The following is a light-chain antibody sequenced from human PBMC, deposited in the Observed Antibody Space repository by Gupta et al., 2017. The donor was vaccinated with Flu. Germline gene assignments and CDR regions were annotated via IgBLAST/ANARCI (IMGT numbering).Light chain of an antibody. Sequence: QSALTQPASVSGSPGQSITISCTGTTSDVGGYNSVSWYQQRPGTATKLMIYDVSNRPSGISNRFSGPKSGNTASLTISGLQAEDEADYYCSSYTSGSTLVVAFGGGTKLTVL. J-gene: IGLJ2*01. CDR1: TSDVGGYNS. CDR3: SSYTSGSTLVVA. CDR2: DVS. V-gene: IGLV2-14*01.